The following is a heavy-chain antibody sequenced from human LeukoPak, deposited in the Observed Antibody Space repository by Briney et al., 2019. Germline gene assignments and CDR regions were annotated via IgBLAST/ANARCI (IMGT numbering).Heavy chain of an antibody. Sequence: GGSLTLSCAASGFTFSSYWMHWVRQTPGKGLVWVSRIDSDGSSTRYADPVKGQFTISRDNAKNTLYLQMNSLRVEDTAVYYCLRDRVAVTAADSFDYGGQGTLVTVSS. D-gene: IGHD2-21*02. J-gene: IGHJ4*02. CDR1: GFTFSSYW. V-gene: IGHV3-74*01. CDR3: LRDRVAVTAADSFDY. CDR2: IDSDGSST.